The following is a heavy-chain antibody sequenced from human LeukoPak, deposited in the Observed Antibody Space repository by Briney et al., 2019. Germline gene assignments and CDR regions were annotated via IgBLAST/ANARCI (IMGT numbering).Heavy chain of an antibody. V-gene: IGHV3-15*01. CDR1: GFTFSNAW. Sequence: GESLKISCAASGFTFSNAWMSWVRQAPGKGLEWVGRIKSKTDGGTTDYAAPVKGRFTISRDDSKNTLYLQMNSLKTEDTAVYYCTTDPYYYDSSAYTSDYWGQGTLVTVSS. CDR3: TTDPYYYDSSAYTSDY. J-gene: IGHJ4*02. D-gene: IGHD3-22*01. CDR2: IKSKTDGGTT.